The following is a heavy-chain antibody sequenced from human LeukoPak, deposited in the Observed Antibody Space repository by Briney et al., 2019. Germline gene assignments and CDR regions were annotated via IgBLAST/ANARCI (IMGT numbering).Heavy chain of an antibody. D-gene: IGHD3-10*01. J-gene: IGHJ4*02. CDR3: VRENYKFVY. CDR1: GYTLTAYY. Sequence: ASAKVSCKSSGYTLTAYYMHWVRQAPGQGLQWMGRINPNSGDTSYAQKFQGRVTITRNTSISSAYMELSSLRSDATAVYYCVRENYKFVYWGQGTLVTVSS. V-gene: IGHV1-2*06. CDR2: INPNSGDT.